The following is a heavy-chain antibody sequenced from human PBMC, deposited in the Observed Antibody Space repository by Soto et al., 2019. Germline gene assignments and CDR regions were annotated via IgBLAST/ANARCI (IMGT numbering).Heavy chain of an antibody. V-gene: IGHV1-3*01. CDR1: GYTFTSYA. J-gene: IGHJ4*02. CDR3: ATAPRYCSGGSCYPIPFYFDY. CDR2: INAGNGNT. Sequence: ASVKVSCKASGYTFTSYAMHWVRQAPGQRLEWMGWINAGNGNTKYSQKFQGRVTITRDTSASTAYMELSSLRSEDTAVYYCATAPRYCSGGSCYPIPFYFDYWGQRTLVTVSS. D-gene: IGHD2-15*01.